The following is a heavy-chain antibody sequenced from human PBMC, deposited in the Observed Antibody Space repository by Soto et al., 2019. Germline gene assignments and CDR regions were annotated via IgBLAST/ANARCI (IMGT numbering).Heavy chain of an antibody. V-gene: IGHV3-23*01. Sequence: GSLRLSCAASGFTFSSYAMTWVRQAPGKGLEWVSSISISGSKTHYVDSVKGRFTISRDNSKNTMSLQMNSLRAEDTAIYYCAKHDYGDFKSYDMWGQGAMVTVSS. J-gene: IGHJ3*02. CDR1: GFTFSSYA. D-gene: IGHD4-17*01. CDR2: ISISGSKT. CDR3: AKHDYGDFKSYDM.